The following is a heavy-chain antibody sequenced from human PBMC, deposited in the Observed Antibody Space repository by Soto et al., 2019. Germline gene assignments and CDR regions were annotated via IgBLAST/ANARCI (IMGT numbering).Heavy chain of an antibody. V-gene: IGHV5-51*01. J-gene: IGHJ6*02. CDR3: ARHYYSSSWQNYYYGMDV. D-gene: IGHD6-13*01. CDR1: GYSVTSYW. CDR2: IYPGDSDT. Sequence: GESLKISCKGSGYSVTSYWIGCVRQMPGKGLEWMGIIYPGDSDTRYSPSFQGQVTISADKSISTAYLQWSSLKASDTAMYYCARHYYSSSWQNYYYGMDVWGQGSTVTVSS.